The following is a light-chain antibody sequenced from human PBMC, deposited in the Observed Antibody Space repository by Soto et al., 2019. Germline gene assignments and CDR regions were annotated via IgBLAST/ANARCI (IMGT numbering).Light chain of an antibody. CDR2: GAS. V-gene: IGKV3-20*01. CDR3: QQYINSPGT. J-gene: IGKJ1*01. Sequence: EIVLTQSPGTLSLSPGDRATLSCRASQSVTADYLAWYQLKPGQAPRLLIYGASIKATGIPARFSGSGSGTDFTLTISRLEPEDFAVYYCQQYINSPGTFGQGTRWIS. CDR1: QSVTADY.